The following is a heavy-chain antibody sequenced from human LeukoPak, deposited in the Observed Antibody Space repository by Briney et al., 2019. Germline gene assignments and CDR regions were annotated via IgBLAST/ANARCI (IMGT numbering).Heavy chain of an antibody. D-gene: IGHD6-13*01. CDR2: INPSGGTT. CDR3: ARDSRPIFEWQQLGGDY. V-gene: IGHV1-46*01. CDR1: GYTFTSYY. J-gene: IGHJ4*02. Sequence: AASVKVSCKASGYTFTSYYMHWVRQAPGQGLEWMGIINPSGGTTSSAQKFQGRVTMTRDTSISTAYMELSRLRSDDTAVYYCARDSRPIFEWQQLGGDYWGQGTLVTVSS.